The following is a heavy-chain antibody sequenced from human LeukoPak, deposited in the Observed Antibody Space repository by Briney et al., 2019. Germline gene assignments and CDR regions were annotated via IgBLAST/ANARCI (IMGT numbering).Heavy chain of an antibody. J-gene: IGHJ4*02. CDR3: ARRYYFVSGSYYPFDF. D-gene: IGHD3-10*01. Sequence: SETLSLTCNVSGGSISDNDYPWDWIRQPPGKGLEWMGCIHYSGTTYSNPSLKSRISISVDTSKSQFSLKLRSVTAADTAVYYCARRYYFVSGSYYPFDFWGQGTLVTVSS. CDR1: GGSISDNDYP. CDR2: IHYSGTT. V-gene: IGHV4-39*01.